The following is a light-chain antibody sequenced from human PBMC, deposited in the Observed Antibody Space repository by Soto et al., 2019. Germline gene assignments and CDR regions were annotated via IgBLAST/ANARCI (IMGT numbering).Light chain of an antibody. Sequence: EIVLTQSPAPLSLSPGERATLSCRASQSVSTYLAWYQQKPGQAPRLLIYDASNRATGIPARFSGSGSGTDFTLTISSLEPEDFAVYHCQQRSSWPSFGQGTRLEIK. CDR3: QQRSSWPS. J-gene: IGKJ5*01. CDR1: QSVSTY. V-gene: IGKV3-11*01. CDR2: DAS.